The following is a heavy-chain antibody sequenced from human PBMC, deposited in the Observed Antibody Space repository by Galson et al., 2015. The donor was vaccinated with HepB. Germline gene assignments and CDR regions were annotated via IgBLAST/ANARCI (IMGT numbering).Heavy chain of an antibody. V-gene: IGHV3-21*01. D-gene: IGHD2/OR15-2a*01. J-gene: IGHJ3*01. CDR2: ISNTGRDI. CDR1: GFTFSTYI. Sequence: SLRLSCAASGFTFSTYIMNWVRQAPGKGLELVSSISNTGRDIFYTDSVRGRFTVSIDNAKNSLYVQMNSLRAEDTALSYCARSSMPAAPSKLDDFDLWGKGTMVPVYS. CDR3: ARSSMPAAPSKLDDFDL.